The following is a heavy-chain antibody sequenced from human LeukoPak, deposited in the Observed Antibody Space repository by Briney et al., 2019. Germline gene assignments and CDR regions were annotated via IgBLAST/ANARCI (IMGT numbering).Heavy chain of an antibody. CDR1: GGSFSGYY. CDR2: IYHSGST. CDR3: ARYGDYLDY. D-gene: IGHD4-17*01. Sequence: SSETLSLTCAVYGGSFSGYYWSWIRQPPGKGLEWIGSIYHSGSTYYNPSLKSRVTISVDTSKNQFSLKLSSVTAADTAVYYCARYGDYLDYWGQGTLVTVSS. J-gene: IGHJ4*02. V-gene: IGHV4-34*01.